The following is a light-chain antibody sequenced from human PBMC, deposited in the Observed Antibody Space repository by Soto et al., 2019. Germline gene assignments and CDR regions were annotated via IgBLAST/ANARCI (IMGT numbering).Light chain of an antibody. J-gene: IGKJ1*01. CDR3: QQYYSFPRT. V-gene: IGKV3-15*01. CDR1: QSVGSN. CDR2: GAS. Sequence: EIVITQSPFTLSVSPGERATLSCRASQSVGSNVVWYQQKPGHAPRLLINGASTRATAIPARFSSSGAGTEFTLTISSLQSEDVATYYCQQYYSFPRTFGQGTKVDIK.